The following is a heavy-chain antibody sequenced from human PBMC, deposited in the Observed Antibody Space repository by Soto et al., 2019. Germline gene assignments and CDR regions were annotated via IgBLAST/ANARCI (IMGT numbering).Heavy chain of an antibody. V-gene: IGHV1-3*01. D-gene: IGHD2-2*01. J-gene: IGHJ6*02. CDR1: GYTFTSYG. CDR3: ARDHIYCSSTSCYAYYHYGMDV. Sequence: ASVKVSCKASGYTFTSYGMHWVRQAPGQRLEWMGWINAGNGNTKYSQKFQGRVTITRDTSASTAYMELSSLRSEDTAVYYCARDHIYCSSTSCYAYYHYGMDVWGQGTTVTVSS. CDR2: INAGNGNT.